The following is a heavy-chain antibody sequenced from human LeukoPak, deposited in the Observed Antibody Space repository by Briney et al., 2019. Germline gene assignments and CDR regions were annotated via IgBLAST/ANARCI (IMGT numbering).Heavy chain of an antibody. CDR1: GGSLRGYY. V-gene: IGHV4-34*01. CDR3: ARGRQEVSMIVVVMTAVSYYLDV. D-gene: IGHD3-22*01. CDR2: NNPSGRI. Sequence: SDTLSLPCAVYGGSLRGYYWTWFRQAPRKGLEWFGENNPSGRISYNPSLTNRLTISVDASKNQFSLNLRSLTAADTAVYYCARGRQEVSMIVVVMTAVSYYLDVWGKGTTVTVS. J-gene: IGHJ6*03.